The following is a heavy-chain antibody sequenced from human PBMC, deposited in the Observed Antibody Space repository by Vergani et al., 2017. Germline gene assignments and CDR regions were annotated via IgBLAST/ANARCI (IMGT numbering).Heavy chain of an antibody. CDR3: ARDRFSAAAPPQETFDY. Sequence: QVQLQESGPGLVKPSETLSLTCTVSGGSISSYYWSWIRQPPGKGLEWIGYIYYSGSTNYNPSLKSRVTISVDTSKNQFSLKLSSVTAADTAVYYCARDRFSAAAPPQETFDYWGQGTLVTVSS. CDR1: GGSISSYY. J-gene: IGHJ4*02. D-gene: IGHD6-13*01. CDR2: IYYSGST. V-gene: IGHV4-59*12.